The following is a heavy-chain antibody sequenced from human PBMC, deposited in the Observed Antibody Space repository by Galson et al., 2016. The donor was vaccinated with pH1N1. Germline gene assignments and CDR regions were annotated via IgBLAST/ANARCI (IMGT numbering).Heavy chain of an antibody. V-gene: IGHV2-70*01. D-gene: IGHD4-17*01. CDR3: ARIRYGDYSHLCDP. CDR2: IDWDDDK. CDR1: GFSLSTSGMC. Sequence: PALVKPTQTLTLTCTFSGFSLSTSGMCVSWIRQPPGKALEWLALIDWDDDKYYSTSLKTRLTISKDTSKNQVVLTMANMDPVDTATYYCARIRYGDYSHLCDPWGQGNLVTVSS. J-gene: IGHJ5*02.